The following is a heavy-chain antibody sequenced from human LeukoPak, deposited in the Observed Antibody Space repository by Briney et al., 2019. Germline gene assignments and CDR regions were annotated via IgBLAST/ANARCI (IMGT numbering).Heavy chain of an antibody. J-gene: IGHJ5*02. Sequence: GASVKVSCKASGYTFTGYYMHWVRQAPGQGLEWMGLINPNSGGTNYAQKFQGRVTMTRDTSISTAYMELSRLRSDDTAVYYCARVIAARNWFDPWGQGTLVTVSS. CDR1: GYTFTGYY. CDR3: ARVIAARNWFDP. V-gene: IGHV1-2*02. CDR2: INPNSGGT. D-gene: IGHD6-6*01.